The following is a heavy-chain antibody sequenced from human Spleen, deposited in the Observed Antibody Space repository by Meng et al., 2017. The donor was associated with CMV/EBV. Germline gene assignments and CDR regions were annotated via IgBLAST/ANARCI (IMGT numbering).Heavy chain of an antibody. D-gene: IGHD2-21*02. CDR3: ARDTADSPPALDY. V-gene: IGHV3-30-3*01. Sequence: LTCAASGFSFSTYPIHWVRQAPGKGLEWVAFISSDGSNKQYADSVKGRFTISRDNSKDTLFLQMNSLRPEDTAIYYCARDTADSPPALDYWGQGTLVTVSS. CDR2: ISSDGSNK. CDR1: GFSFSTYP. J-gene: IGHJ4*02.